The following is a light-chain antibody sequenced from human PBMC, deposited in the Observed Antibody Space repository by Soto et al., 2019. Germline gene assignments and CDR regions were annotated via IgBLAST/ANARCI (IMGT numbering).Light chain of an antibody. CDR2: AAS. CDR1: QSIRSSY. J-gene: IGKJ2*01. V-gene: IGKV3-20*01. Sequence: EIVLTQSPGTLSLSPGERATLSCRASQSIRSSYLAWYQQKPGQAPRLLIYAASSRATGIPDRFSGSGSGTDFTLTISRLEPEDFAVYYCQQYGSSSYTFGQVTQLEIK. CDR3: QQYGSSSYT.